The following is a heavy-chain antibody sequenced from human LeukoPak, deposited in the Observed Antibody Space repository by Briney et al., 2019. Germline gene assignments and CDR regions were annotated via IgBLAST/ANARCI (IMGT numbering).Heavy chain of an antibody. V-gene: IGHV1-8*01. J-gene: IGHJ6*02. CDR1: GYTFTSYD. Sequence: ASVKVSCKASGYTFTSYDINWARQATGQGLEWMGWMNPNSGNTGYAQKFQGRVTMTRNTSISTAYMELSSLRSEDTAVYYCARGYQGRITMVRGVKRYYYGMDVWGQGTTVTVSS. CDR2: MNPNSGNT. CDR3: ARGYQGRITMVRGVKRYYYGMDV. D-gene: IGHD3-10*01.